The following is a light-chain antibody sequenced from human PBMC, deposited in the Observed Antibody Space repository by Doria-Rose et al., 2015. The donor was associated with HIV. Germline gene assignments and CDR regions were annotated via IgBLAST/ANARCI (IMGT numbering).Light chain of an antibody. Sequence: EIVLTQSPGTLSLSPGERATLPCRASQSISSSYLAWYQLKPGQAPTLLIYGASIRVTGIPGRFSGSGSGTDFTLSISRLEPEDIAVYFCQQYGSSPTTFGQGTKLEIK. J-gene: IGKJ2*01. V-gene: IGKV3-20*01. CDR2: GAS. CDR1: QSISSSY. CDR3: QQYGSSPTT.